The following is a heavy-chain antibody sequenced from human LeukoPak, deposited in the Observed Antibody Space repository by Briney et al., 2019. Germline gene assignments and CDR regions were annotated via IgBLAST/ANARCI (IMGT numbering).Heavy chain of an antibody. CDR3: ATLIATQTGVP. CDR1: GYTFTALH. CDR2: INPNNADT. D-gene: IGHD2-21*01. V-gene: IGHV1-2*02. Sequence: ASVKVSCKASGYTFTALHIHWVRQAPGQGLEWMAWINPNNADTSYAQKFQGRVTVTRDTSIGTAYMVLSRLTSDDTAVYYCATLIATQTGVPWGQGTLVTVSS. J-gene: IGHJ5*02.